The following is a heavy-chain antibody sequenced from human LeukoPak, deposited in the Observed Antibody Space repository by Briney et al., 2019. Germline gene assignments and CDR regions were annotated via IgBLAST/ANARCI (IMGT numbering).Heavy chain of an antibody. D-gene: IGHD3-3*01. CDR1: GGSISSYY. CDR2: IYYSGST. Sequence: SETLSLTCTVSGGSISSYYWSWIRQPPGKGLEWIGYIYYSGSTNYNPSLKSQVTISVDTSKNQFSLKLSSVTAADTAVYYCASTFRYYDFYYFDYWGQGTLVTVSS. V-gene: IGHV4-59*01. CDR3: ASTFRYYDFYYFDY. J-gene: IGHJ4*02.